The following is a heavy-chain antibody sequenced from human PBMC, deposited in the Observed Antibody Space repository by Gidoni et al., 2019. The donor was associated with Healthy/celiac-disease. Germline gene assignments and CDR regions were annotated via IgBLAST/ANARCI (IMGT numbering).Heavy chain of an antibody. CDR1: GYTFTSDY. V-gene: IGHV1-46*03. CDR3: AREGGLGADCSGGSCYVYNWFDP. D-gene: IGHD2-15*01. Sequence: QVQLVQSGAEVKKPGASVKVSCKASGYTFTSDYMHWVRQAPGQGLEWLGIINPSGVSTSYAQKFQVRVTMTRDTSTSTVYMELSSLRSEDTAVYYCAREGGLGADCSGGSCYVYNWFDPWGQGTLVTVSS. J-gene: IGHJ5*02. CDR2: INPSGVST.